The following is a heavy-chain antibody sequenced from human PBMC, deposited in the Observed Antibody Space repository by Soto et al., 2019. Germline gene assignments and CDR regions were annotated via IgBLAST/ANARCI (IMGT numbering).Heavy chain of an antibody. V-gene: IGHV3-30-3*01. D-gene: IGHD6-6*01. CDR1: GFTFSSSA. Sequence: QVQLVESGGGVVQPGRSLRLSCAASGFTFSSSAMHWVRQAPGKGLEWVAVISYDGSNKYYADSVKGRFTISRDHSKNTLYRQMNSLRAEDTAVYYCARDVASSASFDYWGQGPLVTVSS. CDR3: ARDVASSASFDY. J-gene: IGHJ4*02. CDR2: ISYDGSNK.